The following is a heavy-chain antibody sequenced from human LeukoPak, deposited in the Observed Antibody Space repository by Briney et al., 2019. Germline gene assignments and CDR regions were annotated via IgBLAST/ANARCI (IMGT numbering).Heavy chain of an antibody. D-gene: IGHD1-26*01. J-gene: IGHJ4*02. CDR3: AKGKVQQWGVPEY. V-gene: IGHV3-23*01. Sequence: GGSQRLSCAASGFTFSSYAMSWVRQAPGKGLEWVADISDSGGLIHYADSVKGRFTISRDNSNNTLYLQVNSLRAEDTAVYYCAKGKVQQWGVPEYWGQGTLLTVSS. CDR1: GFTFSSYA. CDR2: ISDSGGLI.